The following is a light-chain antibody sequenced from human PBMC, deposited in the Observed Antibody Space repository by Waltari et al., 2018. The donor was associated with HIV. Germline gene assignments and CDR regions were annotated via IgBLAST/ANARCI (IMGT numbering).Light chain of an antibody. CDR2: DVT. V-gene: IGLV2-11*01. CDR3: CSYADTYFVL. J-gene: IGLJ2*01. Sequence: QSALTQPRSVSGSPGQSVTISCTGTSRDVGGYHYVSRYQHHPNKGPNLLIYDVTKRPSGVPDRFSGSKSGNTASLTISGLQAEDEADYYCCSYADTYFVLFGGRTTLTVL. CDR1: SRDVGGYHY.